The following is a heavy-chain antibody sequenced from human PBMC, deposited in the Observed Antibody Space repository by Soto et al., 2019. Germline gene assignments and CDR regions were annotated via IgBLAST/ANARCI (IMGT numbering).Heavy chain of an antibody. J-gene: IGHJ4*02. CDR2: IYHSGST. Sequence: SETLSLTCVVSGGSISSSKWWNWVRQPPGKGLEWIGEIYHSGSTNYNPSLKSRVTISVDKSKNQFSLKLSSVTAADTAVYYCAIRTRARFYYFDYWGQGTQVTVSS. V-gene: IGHV4-4*02. D-gene: IGHD3-3*01. CDR3: AIRTRARFYYFDY. CDR1: GGSISSSKW.